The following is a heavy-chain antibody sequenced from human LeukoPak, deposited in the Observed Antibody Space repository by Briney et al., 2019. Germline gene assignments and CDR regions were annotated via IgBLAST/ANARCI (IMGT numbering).Heavy chain of an antibody. D-gene: IGHD2-2*01. CDR3: ASADCSSTSCYELDY. CDR2: ISSSDSTI. V-gene: IGHV3-11*04. CDR1: GFTFSDYY. Sequence: GGSLRLSCAGSGFTFSDYYMSWIRQAPGKGLEWVSYISSSDSTIYYTDSVKGRLTISRDNAKNSLYLQMNSLRADDTAVYYCASADCSSTSCYELDYWGQGTLVTVSS. J-gene: IGHJ4*02.